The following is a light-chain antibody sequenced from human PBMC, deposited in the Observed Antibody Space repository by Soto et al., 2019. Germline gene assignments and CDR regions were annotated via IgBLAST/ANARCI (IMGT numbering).Light chain of an antibody. CDR1: QDIRGA. J-gene: IGKJ5*01. Sequence: AIQVTQSPSSLSASVGDRVTMTCRASQDIRGALAWYQQKSGKPPNLLIYDVSTLEGGVPSRFSGSGSGTEFTLTISSLQPEDFGTYYCQQFNYYPITFDHGTRLEIK. CDR3: QQFNYYPIT. V-gene: IGKV1D-13*01. CDR2: DVS.